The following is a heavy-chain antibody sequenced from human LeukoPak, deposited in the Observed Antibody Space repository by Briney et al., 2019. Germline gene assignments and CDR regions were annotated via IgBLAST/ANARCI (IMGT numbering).Heavy chain of an antibody. CDR2: VYHSGST. J-gene: IGHJ4*02. CDR1: GGSISSGNW. CDR3: ARYTDYFDY. Sequence: PSETLSLTCAASGGSISSGNWWSWVRQPPGKGLEWIGEVYHSGSTNYNPSLKSRVTISVDKSKNQFSLKVSSVTAADTAVYFCARYTDYFDYWGQGTLVTVSS. V-gene: IGHV4-4*02. D-gene: IGHD1-1*01.